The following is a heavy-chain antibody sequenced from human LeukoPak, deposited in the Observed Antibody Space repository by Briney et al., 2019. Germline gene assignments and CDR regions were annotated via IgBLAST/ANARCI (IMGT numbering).Heavy chain of an antibody. Sequence: SSETLSLTCTVSGGSISSGGYYWNWIRQHPGKGLEWIGYIYYSGSTYYNPSLKSRVNISVDTSKNQFSLRLSSVTAADTAVYYCARVPKVEYSSSSAPLDYWGQGTLVTVSS. CDR3: ARVPKVEYSSSSAPLDY. J-gene: IGHJ4*02. CDR2: IYYSGST. CDR1: GGSISSGGYY. V-gene: IGHV4-31*03. D-gene: IGHD6-6*01.